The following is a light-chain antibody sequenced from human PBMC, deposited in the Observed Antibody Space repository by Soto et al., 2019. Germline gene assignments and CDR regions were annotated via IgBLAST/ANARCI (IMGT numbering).Light chain of an antibody. CDR1: QSVSSSY. J-gene: IGKJ5*01. Sequence: EIVLTQSPGTLSLSPGERATLSCRASQSVSSSYLAWYQQKPGQAPRLLIYGASSRAIGIPDRLSGSGSGTDFTLTISRLEPEDFAVYYCQQYGSSPTFGQGTRLEIK. V-gene: IGKV3-20*01. CDR3: QQYGSSPT. CDR2: GAS.